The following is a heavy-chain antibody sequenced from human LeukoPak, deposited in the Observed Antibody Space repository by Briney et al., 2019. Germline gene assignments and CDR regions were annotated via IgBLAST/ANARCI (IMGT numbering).Heavy chain of an antibody. CDR2: INAGNGNT. D-gene: IGHD3-22*01. Sequence: ASVKVSCKASGYTFTSYAMHGVRQAPGQRLEWMGWINAGNGNTKYSQKFQGRATITRDTSASTAYMELSSLRSEDTAVYYCARMSDSSGYYQDDYWGQGTLVTVSS. V-gene: IGHV1-3*01. CDR3: ARMSDSSGYYQDDY. CDR1: GYTFTSYA. J-gene: IGHJ4*02.